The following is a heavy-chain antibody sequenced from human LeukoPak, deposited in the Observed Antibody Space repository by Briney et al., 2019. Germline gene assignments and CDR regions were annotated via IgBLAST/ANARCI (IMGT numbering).Heavy chain of an antibody. Sequence: KPSETLSLTCTASGGSTTSYYWSWIRQPPGKGLEWIGHIYYTGSTNYNPSLKSRVTISLDTSKTQFSLKVTSVTAADTAVYYCATLGFCSSGSCYDYYGMGVWGHGTTVTVSS. CDR3: ATLGFCSSGSCYDYYGMGV. J-gene: IGHJ6*02. V-gene: IGHV4-59*13. CDR1: GGSTTSYY. CDR2: IYYTGST. D-gene: IGHD2-15*01.